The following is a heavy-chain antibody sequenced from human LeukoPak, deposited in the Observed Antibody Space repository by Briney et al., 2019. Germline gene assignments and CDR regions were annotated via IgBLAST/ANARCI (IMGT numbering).Heavy chain of an antibody. CDR2: SGWTGIGT. J-gene: IGHJ4*02. CDR3: GRSRAASLGYFDS. V-gene: IGHV3-43D*03. CDR1: GFIFNDYA. Sequence: GRSLRLSCAVSGFIFNDYALHWVRQVPGKGLEWLSFSGWTGIGTDYGDSVKGRFTISRDDSKNSLYLQMHSLRSEDSALYYCGRSRAASLGYFDSWGQGTLVTVSS. D-gene: IGHD7-27*01.